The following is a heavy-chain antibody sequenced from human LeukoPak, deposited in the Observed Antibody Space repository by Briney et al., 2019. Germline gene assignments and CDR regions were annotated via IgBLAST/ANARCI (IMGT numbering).Heavy chain of an antibody. CDR2: INHSGNT. Sequence: SETLSLTCAVYGESLGGYYWSWIRQPPGKGLEWIGEINHSGNTNYNPSLKSRVTISVDTSKNQFSLKLSSVTAADTAVYYCARGPYDSSRDWGQGTLVTVSS. V-gene: IGHV4-34*01. CDR3: ARGPYDSSRD. D-gene: IGHD3-22*01. J-gene: IGHJ4*02. CDR1: GESLGGYY.